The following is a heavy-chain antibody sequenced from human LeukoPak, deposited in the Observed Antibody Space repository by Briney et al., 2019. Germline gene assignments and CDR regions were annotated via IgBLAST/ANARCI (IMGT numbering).Heavy chain of an antibody. V-gene: IGHV4-4*02. J-gene: IGHJ4*02. CDR1: GFTFSNAW. CDR3: ARGYGGNVDY. Sequence: GSLRLSCAASGFTFSNAWMSWVRQAPGKGLEWIGNIYHSGTTYYNPSLKSRVTISVDTSNNQFSLKLSSVTAADTAMYYCARGYGGNVDYWGQGTLVTVSS. D-gene: IGHD4-23*01. CDR2: IYHSGTT.